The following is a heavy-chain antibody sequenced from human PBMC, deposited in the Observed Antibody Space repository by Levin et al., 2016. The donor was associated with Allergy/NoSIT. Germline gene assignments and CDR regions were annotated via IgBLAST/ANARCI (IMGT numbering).Heavy chain of an antibody. Sequence: ASVKVSCKASGYTFTGYYMHWVRQAPGQGLEWMGWINPNSGATNYAQKFQGRVTVTRDTSIGTTYMEMSSLTSGDTAVYYCTREDYWGQGTLVTVSS. CDR3: TREDY. V-gene: IGHV1-2*02. CDR1: GYTFTGYY. J-gene: IGHJ4*02. CDR2: INPNSGAT.